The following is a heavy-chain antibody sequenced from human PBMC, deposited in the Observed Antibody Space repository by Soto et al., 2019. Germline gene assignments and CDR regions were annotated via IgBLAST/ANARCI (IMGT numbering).Heavy chain of an antibody. Sequence: QVQLVQSGAEVKKPGSSVKVSCKASGGSLSNYGISWVRQAPGQGLEWMGAIIPVFGTPNYAQKFQDRVTITADEYTTPIYKKVRSLTAEDTAVYYCARGGATKIVVTTYYAMDVWGQGTTVTVSS. J-gene: IGHJ6*02. D-gene: IGHD3-22*01. CDR2: IIPVFGTP. CDR1: GGSLSNYG. CDR3: ARGGATKIVVTTYYAMDV. V-gene: IGHV1-69*12.